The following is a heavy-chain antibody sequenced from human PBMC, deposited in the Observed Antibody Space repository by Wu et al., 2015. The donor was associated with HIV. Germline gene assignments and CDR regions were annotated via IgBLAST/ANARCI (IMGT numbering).Heavy chain of an antibody. J-gene: IGHJ4*02. Sequence: QVQLVQSAAEVKKPGASVKVSCKASGYTFTGYYMHWVRQAPGQGLEWVGWINPDSGGTNCTQKFQGRVTMTWDTSITTAYMELSRLSSDDTAVYYCARRGGDSGYECFDYWGQGTLGHRLL. CDR2: INPDSGGT. V-gene: IGHV1-2*02. CDR1: GYTFTGYY. CDR3: ARRGGDSGYECFDY. D-gene: IGHD5-12*01.